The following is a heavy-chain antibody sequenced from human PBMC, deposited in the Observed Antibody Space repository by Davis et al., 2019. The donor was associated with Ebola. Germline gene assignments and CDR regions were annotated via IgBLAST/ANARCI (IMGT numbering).Heavy chain of an antibody. Sequence: PGGSLRLSRAASGFTFSSSWMHWVRQAPGKGLVWVSRINSDGSTTNYADSVKGRFTISRDNAKNTLYLQMDSLTAEDTAVYYCARDQHYSRHWGQGTLVTVSS. CDR2: INSDGSTT. D-gene: IGHD2-21*01. CDR1: GFTFSSSW. J-gene: IGHJ4*02. CDR3: ARDQHYSRH. V-gene: IGHV3-74*01.